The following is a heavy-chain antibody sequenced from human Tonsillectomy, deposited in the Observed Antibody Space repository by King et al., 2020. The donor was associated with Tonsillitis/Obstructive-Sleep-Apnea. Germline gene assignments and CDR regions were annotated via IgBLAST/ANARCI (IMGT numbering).Heavy chain of an antibody. CDR1: GGSISSGGYY. Sequence: VQLQESGPGLVKPSQTLSLTCTVSGGSISSGGYYWSWIRQHPGKGLEWIGYIYYSGSTYYNPCLKSRVTISVDTSKNQFSLKLSSVTAADTAVYYCARYHCSSTSCYTFGYFDYWGQGTLVTVSS. D-gene: IGHD2-2*02. V-gene: IGHV4-31*03. CDR3: ARYHCSSTSCYTFGYFDY. CDR2: IYYSGST. J-gene: IGHJ4*02.